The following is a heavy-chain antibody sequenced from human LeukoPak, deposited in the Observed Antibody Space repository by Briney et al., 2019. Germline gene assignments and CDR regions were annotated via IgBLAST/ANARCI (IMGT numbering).Heavy chain of an antibody. Sequence: GGSLRLSCAVSGFTLSSYYLHWFRQAPGEGLVWVSQSSPDGPNPTYADAVKGRFTISRDNSKNILYLQMGSLRAEDTAVYYCVRGCSTTKCPADYWGQGTLVTVSS. V-gene: IGHV3-74*01. CDR2: SSPDGPNP. J-gene: IGHJ4*02. CDR1: GFTLSSYY. D-gene: IGHD2-2*01. CDR3: VRGCSTTKCPADY.